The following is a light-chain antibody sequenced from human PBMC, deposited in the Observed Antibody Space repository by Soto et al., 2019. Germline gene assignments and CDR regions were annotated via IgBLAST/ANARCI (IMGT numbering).Light chain of an antibody. CDR1: SSYVGSYDL. V-gene: IGLV2-23*02. J-gene: IGLJ1*01. CDR3: CSYAGSSTFV. CDR2: GVN. Sequence: QSVLTQPASVSGSPGQSITISCTGTSSYVGSYDLVSWYQHHPGKAPKVMIYGVNKGPSGVSNRFSGSKSGNTASLTISGLQAEDEADYYCCSYAGSSTFVFGTGTKVTVL.